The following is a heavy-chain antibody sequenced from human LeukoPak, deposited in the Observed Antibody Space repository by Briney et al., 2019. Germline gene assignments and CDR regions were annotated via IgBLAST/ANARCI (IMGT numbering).Heavy chain of an antibody. CDR1: GGSISSYY. V-gene: IGHV4-59*01. D-gene: IGHD1-14*01. Sequence: PSETLSLTCTVSGGSISSYYWSWLRQPPGKGLEWIGYIYYSGSTNYNPSLKSRVTISVDTSKNQFSLKLSSVTAADTAVYYCARDRTTLTTYYMDVWGKGTTVTVSS. J-gene: IGHJ6*03. CDR3: ARDRTTLTTYYMDV. CDR2: IYYSGST.